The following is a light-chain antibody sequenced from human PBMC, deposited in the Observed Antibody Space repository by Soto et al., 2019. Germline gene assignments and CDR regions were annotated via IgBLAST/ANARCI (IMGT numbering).Light chain of an antibody. V-gene: IGLV2-14*01. J-gene: IGLJ1*01. CDR1: STDVGGYNT. Sequence: ALSQPASVSGSPGQTITISCTGTSTDVGGYNTVSWYQHHPGKAPKLIIYEVTHRPSGVSDRFSASKSGNTASLTISGLQAEDEADYYCNSFRVSHLYVFGTGTKVTVL. CDR2: EVT. CDR3: NSFRVSHLYV.